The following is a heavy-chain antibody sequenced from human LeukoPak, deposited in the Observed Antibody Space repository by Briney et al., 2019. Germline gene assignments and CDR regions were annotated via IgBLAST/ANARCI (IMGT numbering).Heavy chain of an antibody. D-gene: IGHD3-10*01. V-gene: IGHV1-24*01. J-gene: IGHJ4*02. CDR2: FAPEDGET. CDR3: ATGELPDY. CDR1: GYTLRELT. Sequence: ASVKVSCKVSGYTLRELTIHWVRQAPGKGFKWMGGFAPEDGETVYAQQFQGRFTMTEDSSTDTAYMELSSLRSEDTALYYCATGELPDYWGQGTLVTVSS.